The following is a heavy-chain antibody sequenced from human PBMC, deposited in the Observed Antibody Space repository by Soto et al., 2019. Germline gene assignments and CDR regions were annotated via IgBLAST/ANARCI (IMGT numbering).Heavy chain of an antibody. CDR2: ISSSSSYI. Sequence: GALRLSCAASGFTFSSYSMNWVRQAPGKGLEWVSSISSSSSYIYYADSVKGRFTISRDNAKNSLYLQMNSLRAEDTAVYYCARETRPRGYSYGYSLDYWGQGTLVTVSS. CDR3: ARETRPRGYSYGYSLDY. D-gene: IGHD5-18*01. J-gene: IGHJ4*02. V-gene: IGHV3-21*01. CDR1: GFTFSSYS.